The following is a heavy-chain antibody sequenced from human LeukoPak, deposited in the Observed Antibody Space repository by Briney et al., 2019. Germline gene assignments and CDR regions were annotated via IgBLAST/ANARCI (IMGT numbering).Heavy chain of an antibody. V-gene: IGHV3-23*01. CDR1: GFTFSSYA. J-gene: IGHJ4*02. D-gene: IGHD3-22*01. Sequence: GGSLRLSCAASGFTFSSYAMTWVRQAPGKGLEWVSVISSSGGSTHYADSVKGRFTISRDTSRSTLYLQMNSLRAEDTAVYYCAKDAKAYYDSSGYYHSWGQGTLVTVSS. CDR2: ISSSGGST. CDR3: AKDAKAYYDSSGYYHS.